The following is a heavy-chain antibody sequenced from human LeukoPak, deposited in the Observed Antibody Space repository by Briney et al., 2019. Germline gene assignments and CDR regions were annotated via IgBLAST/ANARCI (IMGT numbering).Heavy chain of an antibody. V-gene: IGHV4-34*01. CDR1: GFTFSSYA. CDR2: INHSGST. J-gene: IGHJ6*03. D-gene: IGHD6-13*01. CDR3: ARQRGSSWYYYYYMDV. Sequence: GSLRLSCAASGFTFSSYAMSWIRQPPGKGLEWIGEINHSGSTNYNPSLKSRVTISVDTSKNQFSLKLSSVTAADTAVYYCARQRGSSWYYYYYMDVWGKGTTVTISS.